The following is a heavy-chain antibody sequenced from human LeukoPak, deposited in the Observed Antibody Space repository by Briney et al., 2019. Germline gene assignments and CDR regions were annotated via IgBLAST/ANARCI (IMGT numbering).Heavy chain of an antibody. Sequence: ASVKVSCKVSGYSLTDLSMHWVRQAPGQGLEWMGWISAYNGNTNYAQKLQGRVTMTTDTSTSTAYMELRSLRSDDTAVYYCARERFMITFGGVIVRSDYWGQGTLVTVSS. D-gene: IGHD3-16*02. V-gene: IGHV1-18*01. J-gene: IGHJ4*02. CDR1: GYSLTDLS. CDR2: ISAYNGNT. CDR3: ARERFMITFGGVIVRSDY.